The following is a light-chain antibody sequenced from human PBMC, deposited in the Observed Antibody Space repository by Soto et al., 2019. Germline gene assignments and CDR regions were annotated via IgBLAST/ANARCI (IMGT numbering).Light chain of an antibody. CDR2: AAS. V-gene: IGKV1-39*01. Sequence: DILMTQSPSSLYASLGDRVTISCRTSQTVSTYLNWYQHKPGRGPTLLIYAASSLQSGVPSRFSGSGSGTDFTLTIGSLQPEDFATYYCQQTSSSPWTFGQGTKVDIK. J-gene: IGKJ1*01. CDR1: QTVSTY. CDR3: QQTSSSPWT.